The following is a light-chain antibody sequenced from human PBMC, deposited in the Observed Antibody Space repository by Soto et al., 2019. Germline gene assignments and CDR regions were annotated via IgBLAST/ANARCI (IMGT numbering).Light chain of an antibody. Sequence: ALTQPASVSGAPGQSITISCTGTSSDVGGYNYVSWYQQHPGKAPKLMIYDVSNRPSGVSNRFSGSKSGNTASLTISGLQAEDEADYYCSSYTSSSTYVFGTGTKVTVL. CDR2: DVS. V-gene: IGLV2-14*01. CDR3: SSYTSSSTYV. CDR1: SSDVGGYNY. J-gene: IGLJ1*01.